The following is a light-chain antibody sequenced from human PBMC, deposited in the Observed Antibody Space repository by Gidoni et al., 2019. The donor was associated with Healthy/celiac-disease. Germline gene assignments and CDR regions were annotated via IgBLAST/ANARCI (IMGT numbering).Light chain of an antibody. CDR3: CSYAGSSTLWV. Sequence: QAALTQPASVSGSPGQSITLSCTGTSSYVGSYNLVSWYQQHPGKAPKLMIYEVSKRPSGVSNRFSGSKSGNTASLTISGLQAEDEADYYCCSYAGSSTLWVFGGGTKLTVL. CDR2: EVS. V-gene: IGLV2-23*02. J-gene: IGLJ3*02. CDR1: SSYVGSYNL.